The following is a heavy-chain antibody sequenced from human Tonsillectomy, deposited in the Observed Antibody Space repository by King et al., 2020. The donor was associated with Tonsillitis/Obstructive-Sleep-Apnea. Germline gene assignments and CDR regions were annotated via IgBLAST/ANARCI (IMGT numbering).Heavy chain of an antibody. CDR2: IIPILGTT. CDR1: RDTFNLYS. Sequence: VQLVQSGAEVKKPGSSVKVSCKASRDTFNLYSFTWVRQTPGQGLHWMGGIIPILGTTNFAQSLRDRLTITADDSTNTAYMELTSLTSEDTAVYYCATDRDSSFEYWSQGTLITVSS. J-gene: IGHJ4*02. D-gene: IGHD2-15*01. V-gene: IGHV1-69*01. CDR3: ATDRDSSFEY.